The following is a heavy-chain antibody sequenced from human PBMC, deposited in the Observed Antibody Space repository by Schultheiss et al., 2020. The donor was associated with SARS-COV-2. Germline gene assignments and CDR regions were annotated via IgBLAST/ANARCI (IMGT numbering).Heavy chain of an antibody. CDR1: GFTFSSYS. CDR3: ARETRGSGRHYYGMDV. J-gene: IGHJ6*02. Sequence: GESLKISCAASGFTFSSYSMNWVRQAPGKGLEWVGRTRNKANSYTTEYAASVKGRFTISRDDSKNSLYLQMNSLRAEDTAVYYCARETRGSGRHYYGMDVWGQGTTVTVAS. V-gene: IGHV3-72*01. CDR2: TRNKANSYTT. D-gene: IGHD3-10*01.